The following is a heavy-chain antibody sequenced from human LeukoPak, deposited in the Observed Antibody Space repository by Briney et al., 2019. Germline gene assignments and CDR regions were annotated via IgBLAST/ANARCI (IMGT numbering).Heavy chain of an antibody. J-gene: IGHJ6*02. Sequence: GGSLRLSCAASGFTFSSYAMHWVRQAPGKGLEWVAVISYDGSNKYYADSVKGRFTISRDNSKNTLYLQMNSLRAEDTAVYYCAREVASSDYYGMDVWGQGTTVTVSS. V-gene: IGHV3-30-3*01. D-gene: IGHD5-12*01. CDR1: GFTFSSYA. CDR2: ISYDGSNK. CDR3: AREVASSDYYGMDV.